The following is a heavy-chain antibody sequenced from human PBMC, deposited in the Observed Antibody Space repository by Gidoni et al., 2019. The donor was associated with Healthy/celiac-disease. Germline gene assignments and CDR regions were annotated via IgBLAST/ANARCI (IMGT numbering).Heavy chain of an antibody. CDR1: GCPFSSYA. CDR3: ASEPRDRIVGATPTWFDP. D-gene: IGHD1-26*01. Sequence: QVQLVQSGAEVKKPGSSVTVSCKAYGCPFSSYAIRWVRQAPGKGLEWMGGIIPIFGTANYAQKVQGRGTITADESTSTAYMELSSLRAEDTAVYYWASEPRDRIVGATPTWFDPWGQGTLVTVSS. V-gene: IGHV1-69*01. CDR2: IIPIFGTA. J-gene: IGHJ5*02.